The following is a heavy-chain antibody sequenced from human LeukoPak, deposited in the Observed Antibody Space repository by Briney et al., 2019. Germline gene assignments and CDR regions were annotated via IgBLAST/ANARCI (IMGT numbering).Heavy chain of an antibody. V-gene: IGHV4-39*07. J-gene: IGHJ5*02. CDR3: ARDNSVGDNAWWFDP. CDR2: IYSSGST. Sequence: SETLSLTCRVSGVSISSGSNYWGWIRQPPGKTLEWIGSIYSSGSTYYNSSLKSRVIILIDTAKNHFSLNLSSVTAADTAVYYCARDNSVGDNAWWFDPWGQGTLVTVSS. CDR1: GVSISSGSNY. D-gene: IGHD1-26*01.